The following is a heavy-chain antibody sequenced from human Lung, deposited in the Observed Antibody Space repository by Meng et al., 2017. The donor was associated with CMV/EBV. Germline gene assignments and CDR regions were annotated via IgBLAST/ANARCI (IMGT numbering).Heavy chain of an antibody. J-gene: IGHJ4*02. V-gene: IGHV3-66*02. Sequence: GGSXRLXCAASGFTVSSNYMSWVRQAPGKGLEWVSIICGAGTTKYADSVKGRFTFPRDNSKNTLYLQMNSVRAEDTAVYYCARVGRVTRYFFDYWGQGALVTVSS. CDR2: ICGAGTT. CDR1: GFTVSSNY. CDR3: ARVGRVTRYFFDY. D-gene: IGHD5-18*01.